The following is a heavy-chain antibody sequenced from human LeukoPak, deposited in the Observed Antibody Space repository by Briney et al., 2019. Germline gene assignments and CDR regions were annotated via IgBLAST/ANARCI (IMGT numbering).Heavy chain of an antibody. CDR2: INHSGST. D-gene: IGHD3-10*01. CDR3: ARHEGSITMVRGVIIDY. CDR1: GGSFSGYY. Sequence: SETLSLTCAVYGGSFSGYYWSWIRQPPGKGLEWIGEINHSGSTNYNPSLKSRVTISVDTSKNQFSLKLSSVTAADTAMYYCARHEGSITMVRGVIIDYWGQGTLVTVSS. J-gene: IGHJ4*02. V-gene: IGHV4-34*01.